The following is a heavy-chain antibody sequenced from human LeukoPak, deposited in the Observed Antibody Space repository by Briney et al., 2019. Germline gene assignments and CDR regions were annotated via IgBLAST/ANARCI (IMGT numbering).Heavy chain of an antibody. Sequence: ASVKVSRKSSGYTFTSYGITWVRQAPGQGFEWMGWLNGYNGNTNYTQKLQGRVTMTTDTSTSKAYMELRSLKSDDTAVYYCARDHRKNVVVVPDAIYYYYMDVWGEGTTVTVSS. CDR2: LNGYNGNT. CDR1: GYTFTSYG. V-gene: IGHV1-18*01. CDR3: ARDHRKNVVVVPDAIYYYYMDV. D-gene: IGHD2-2*02. J-gene: IGHJ6*03.